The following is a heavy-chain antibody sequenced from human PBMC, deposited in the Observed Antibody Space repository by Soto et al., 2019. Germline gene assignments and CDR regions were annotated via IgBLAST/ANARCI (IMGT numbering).Heavy chain of an antibody. CDR2: IKQDGSEK. J-gene: IGHJ5*02. D-gene: IGHD3-10*01. CDR3: ARGEAIGDDP. Sequence: ESGGGLAQPGGSLRLSCAASGLTFSSYWMTWVRQAPGKELEWVANIKQDGSEKYYVDSVKGRFTISRDNAKNSLYLQMNNLRVEDTAVYYCARGEAIGDDPWGHGTLVTVSS. V-gene: IGHV3-7*01. CDR1: GLTFSSYW.